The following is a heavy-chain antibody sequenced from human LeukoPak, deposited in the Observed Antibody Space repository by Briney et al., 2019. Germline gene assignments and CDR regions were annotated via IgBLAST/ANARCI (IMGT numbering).Heavy chain of an antibody. Sequence: GGSLRLSCAASGFTVSSNYMSWVRQAPGKGLEWVSVIYSGGSTYYADSVKGRFTISRDNSKNTLYLQMNSLRAEDTAVYYCASSADDSSGYGAFDIWGQGTMVTVSS. CDR1: GFTVSSNY. D-gene: IGHD3-22*01. J-gene: IGHJ3*02. CDR2: IYSGGST. V-gene: IGHV3-66*01. CDR3: ASSADDSSGYGAFDI.